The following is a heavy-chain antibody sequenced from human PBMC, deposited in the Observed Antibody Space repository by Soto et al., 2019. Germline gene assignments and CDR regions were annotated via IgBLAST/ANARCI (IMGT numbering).Heavy chain of an antibody. Sequence: GSLRLSCTASGFTFSHYAMGWVRQAPGKGLEWVSAITRTDSTYYADPVKGRFTISRDNSRNTLYLKMNSLGAEDAALYYCAKALVGEVGATDYWGQGTLVTVSS. V-gene: IGHV3-23*01. J-gene: IGHJ4*02. CDR1: GFTFSHYA. CDR3: AKALVGEVGATDY. D-gene: IGHD1-26*01. CDR2: ITRTDST.